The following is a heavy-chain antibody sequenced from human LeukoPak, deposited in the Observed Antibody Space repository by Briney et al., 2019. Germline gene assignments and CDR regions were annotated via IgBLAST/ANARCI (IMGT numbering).Heavy chain of an antibody. D-gene: IGHD3-10*01. CDR3: AKDYNFDY. J-gene: IGHJ4*02. CDR2: ITGSGGNT. CDR1: GFIFSSYS. Sequence: GGSLRLSCAASGFIFSSYSMSWVRQAPGKGLEWVSVITGSGGNTYYADSVKGRFTISRDNSKNTLYLQMNSLRAEDTAVYYCAKDYNFDYWGQGTLVTVSS. V-gene: IGHV3-23*01.